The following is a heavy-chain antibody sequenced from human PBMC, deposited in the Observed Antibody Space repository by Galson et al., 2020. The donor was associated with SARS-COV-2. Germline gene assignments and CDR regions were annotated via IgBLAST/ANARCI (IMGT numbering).Heavy chain of an antibody. CDR2: LERDDDK. CDR3: ARERVGAIPDY. Sequence: SGPTLAQPTQPLTLTYTFSGFSRSTSGMCVSWIRQPPGKALEWLARLERDDDKYYSTSLKTRHTISKDTSKNQVVLKMTNMDPVDTATYYCARERVGAIPDYWGQGTLVTVSS. CDR1: GFSRSTSGMC. V-gene: IGHV2-70*11. J-gene: IGHJ4*02. D-gene: IGHD1-26*01.